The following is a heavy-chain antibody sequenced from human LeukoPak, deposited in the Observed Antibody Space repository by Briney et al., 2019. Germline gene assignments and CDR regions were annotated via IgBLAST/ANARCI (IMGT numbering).Heavy chain of an antibody. J-gene: IGHJ4*02. CDR3: ASTCSDCYSEDYFDY. CDR2: INWNGDKT. V-gene: IGHV3-20*04. CDR1: GFTFDDYD. D-gene: IGHD2-15*01. Sequence: GGSLRLSCVASGFTFDDYDVTWVRQAPGKGLEWVSGINWNGDKTGDADSVKGRFTISRDNAKNSLYLQMNSLRAEDTALYYCASTCSDCYSEDYFDYWGQGTLVTVSS.